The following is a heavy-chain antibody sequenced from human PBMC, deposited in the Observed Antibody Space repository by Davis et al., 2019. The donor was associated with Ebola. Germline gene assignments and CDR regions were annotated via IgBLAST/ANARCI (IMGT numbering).Heavy chain of an antibody. Sequence: PGGSLRLSCAASGFTFSSYAMSWVRQTPGKGLEWVSAISGSGGSTYYADSVKGRFTISRDNSKNTLYLQMNSLRAEDTAVYYCAKGSRFLEWLLFSGDFDYWGQGTLVTVSS. V-gene: IGHV3-23*01. CDR1: GFTFSSYA. CDR3: AKGSRFLEWLLFSGDFDY. D-gene: IGHD3-3*01. CDR2: ISGSGGST. J-gene: IGHJ4*02.